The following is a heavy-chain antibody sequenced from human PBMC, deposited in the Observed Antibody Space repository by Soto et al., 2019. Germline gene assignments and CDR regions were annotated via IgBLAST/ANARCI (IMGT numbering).Heavy chain of an antibody. D-gene: IGHD3-16*01. J-gene: IGHJ5*02. CDR2: MYYNGNI. V-gene: IGHV4-59*01. CDR3: ASGGNWFDP. Sequence: LSLTCNVSGGSISNYYWTWVRQSPEKGLEWIGYMYYNGNINYNPSLKSRVTISIDTSKNQFSLTLKSVTAADTAVYYCASGGNWFDPWGQGVLVTVS. CDR1: GGSISNYY.